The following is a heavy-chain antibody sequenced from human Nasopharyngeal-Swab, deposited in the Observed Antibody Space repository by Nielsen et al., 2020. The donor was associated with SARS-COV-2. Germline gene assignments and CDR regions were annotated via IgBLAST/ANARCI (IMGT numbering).Heavy chain of an antibody. CDR1: GFPFDDYP. CDR3: ARENNWEALRYFDL. CDR2: ISWNGNIR. V-gene: IGHV3-9*01. D-gene: IGHD1-20*01. Sequence: GGSLRLSCAASGFPFDDYPMYWVRPAPGKGLEWVSGISWNGNIRGHADSVEGRFTISRDNAKSSLYLQMNSLRVEDTALYYCARENNWEALRYFDLWGRGTLVTVSS. J-gene: IGHJ2*01.